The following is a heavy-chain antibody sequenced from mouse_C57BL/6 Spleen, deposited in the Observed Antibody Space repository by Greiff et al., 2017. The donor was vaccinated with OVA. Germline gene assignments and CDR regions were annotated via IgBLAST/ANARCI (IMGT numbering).Heavy chain of an antibody. Sequence: VKLMESGAELVRPGASVTLSCKASGYTFTDYEMHWVKQTPVHGLEWIGAIDPETGGPAYNQKFKGKAILTADKSSSTAYMELRSLTSEDSAVYYCTRWYAMDYWGQGTSGTVSS. J-gene: IGHJ4*01. CDR2: IDPETGGP. CDR1: GYTFTDYE. CDR3: TRWYAMDY. V-gene: IGHV1-15*01.